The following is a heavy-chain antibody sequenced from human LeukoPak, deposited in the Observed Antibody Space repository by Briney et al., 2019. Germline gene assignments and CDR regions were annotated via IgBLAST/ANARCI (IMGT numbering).Heavy chain of an antibody. CDR3: ARSAAGPLDDAFDI. D-gene: IGHD6-13*01. J-gene: IGHJ3*02. CDR1: GYTFTSYY. V-gene: IGHV1-69*13. Sequence: SVKVSCKASGYTFTSYYMHWVRQAPGQGLEWMGGIIPIFGTANYAQKFQGRVTITADESTSTAYMELSSLRSEDTAVYYCARSAAGPLDDAFDIWGQGTMVTVSS. CDR2: IIPIFGTA.